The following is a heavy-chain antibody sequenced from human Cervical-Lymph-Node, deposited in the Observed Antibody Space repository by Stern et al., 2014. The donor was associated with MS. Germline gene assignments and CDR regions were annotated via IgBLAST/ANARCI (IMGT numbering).Heavy chain of an antibody. V-gene: IGHV1-46*01. CDR3: ARVLSLATSDS. J-gene: IGHJ4*02. CDR1: GYTFPPYS. D-gene: IGHD1-1*01. Sequence: QVQLVESGAEIRKPGASVKISCEASGYTFPPYSMHWVRPAPGQGLEWVALFNPSRGKTTYAQRFQGRVTVTGDTSTSTVYMELTGLRSEDTAVYYCARVLSLATSDSWGQGTLVIVSS. CDR2: FNPSRGKT.